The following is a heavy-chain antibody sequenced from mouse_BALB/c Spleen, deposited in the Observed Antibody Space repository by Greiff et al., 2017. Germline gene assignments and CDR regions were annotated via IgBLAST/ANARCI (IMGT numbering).Heavy chain of an antibody. CDR1: GYAFSSYW. Sequence: VKLVESGAELVRPGSSVKISCKASGYAFSSYWMNWVKQRPGQGLEWIGQIYPGDGDTNYNGKFKGKATLTADKSSSTAYMQLSSLTSEDSAVYFCARGGFYYGSRGAYWGQGTLVTVSA. J-gene: IGHJ3*01. V-gene: IGHV1-80*01. CDR3: ARGGFYYGSRGAY. D-gene: IGHD1-1*01. CDR2: IYPGDGDT.